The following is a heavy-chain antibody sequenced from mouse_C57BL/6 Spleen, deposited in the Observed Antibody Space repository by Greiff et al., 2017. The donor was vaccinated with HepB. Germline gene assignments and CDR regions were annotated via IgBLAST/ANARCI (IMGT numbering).Heavy chain of an antibody. CDR3: ARQDYDYEEDYFDY. V-gene: IGHV1-82*01. J-gene: IGHJ2*01. Sequence: VKLMESGPELVKPGASVKISCKASGYAFSSSWMNWVKQRPGKGLEWIGRIYPGDGDTNYNGKFKGKATLTADKASSTAYMQLSSLTSEDSAVYFCARQDYDYEEDYFDYWGQGTTLTVSS. D-gene: IGHD2-4*01. CDR2: IYPGDGDT. CDR1: GYAFSSSW.